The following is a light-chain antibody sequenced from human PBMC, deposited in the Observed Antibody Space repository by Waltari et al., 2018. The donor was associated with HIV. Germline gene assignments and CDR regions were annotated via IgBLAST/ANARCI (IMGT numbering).Light chain of an antibody. CDR3: QTWDNRTARV. CDR1: GSDVGNFNF. Sequence: QSALTQPRSVSGSPGQSVTISCTRTGSDVGNFNFVSWYQHLPAKAPKLLIYDVTKRPSGIPERFSGSNSGNTATLTISGTQAMDEADYYCQTWDNRTARVFGPGTKVTVL. V-gene: IGLV2-11*01. J-gene: IGLJ1*01. CDR2: DVT.